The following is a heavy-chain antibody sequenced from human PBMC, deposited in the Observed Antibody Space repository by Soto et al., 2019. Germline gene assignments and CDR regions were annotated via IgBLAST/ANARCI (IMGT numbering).Heavy chain of an antibody. V-gene: IGHV1-46*01. Sequence: ASVKVSCKASGNTFTSQHMHWVRQAPGQGLEWMGIANPAGGITTHAPKFQDRLTMTSDTSTSTVYMELSGLRSDDTAVYYCAIPAHLDYYHAMDVWGQGTTVTVSS. CDR3: AIPAHLDYYHAMDV. J-gene: IGHJ6*02. CDR2: ANPAGGIT. D-gene: IGHD2-15*01. CDR1: GNTFTSQH.